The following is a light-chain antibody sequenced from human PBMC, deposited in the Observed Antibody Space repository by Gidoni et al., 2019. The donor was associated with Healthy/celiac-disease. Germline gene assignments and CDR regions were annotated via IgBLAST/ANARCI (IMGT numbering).Light chain of an antibody. CDR3: QQLNSYPTWA. J-gene: IGKJ1*01. V-gene: IGKV1-9*01. Sequence: DIQLTQSPSFLSASVGDRVTIPCRASQGISGYLAWYQQKPGKAPKLLIYAASTLQSGVPSRFSGSGSGAEFTLTISSLQPEDFATYYCQQLNSYPTWAFGQGTKVEIK. CDR1: QGISGY. CDR2: AAS.